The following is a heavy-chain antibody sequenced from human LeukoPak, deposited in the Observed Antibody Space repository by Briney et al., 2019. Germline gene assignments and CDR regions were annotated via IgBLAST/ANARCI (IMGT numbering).Heavy chain of an antibody. CDR2: INWNGGST. CDR3: ATRRGYYGSGSSYYFDY. CDR1: GLTFDDYG. J-gene: IGHJ4*02. V-gene: IGHV3-20*04. D-gene: IGHD3-10*01. Sequence: GGSLRLSCAASGLTFDDYGMSWVRQAPGKGLEWVSGINWNGGSTGYADSVKGRFTISRDNAKNSLYLQMNSLRAEGTALYYCATRRGYYGSGSSYYFDYWGQGTLVTVSS.